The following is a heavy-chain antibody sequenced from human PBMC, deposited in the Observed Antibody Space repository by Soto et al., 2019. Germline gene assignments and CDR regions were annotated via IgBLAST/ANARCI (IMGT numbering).Heavy chain of an antibody. CDR1: GGSISSGGYY. CDR3: ARGATVTTYYYYGMDV. CDR2: IYYSGST. J-gene: IGHJ6*02. Sequence: QVQLQESGPGLVKPSQTLSLTCTVSGGSISSGGYYWSWIRQHPGKGLEWIGYIYYSGSTYYNPSPKSRVTIPVDTSKIPFSLKWSSVTAADTAVYSCARGATVTTYYYYGMDVWGQGTTVTVSS. V-gene: IGHV4-31*03. D-gene: IGHD4-17*01.